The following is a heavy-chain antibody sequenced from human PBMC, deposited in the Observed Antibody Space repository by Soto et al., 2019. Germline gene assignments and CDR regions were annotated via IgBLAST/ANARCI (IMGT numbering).Heavy chain of an antibody. J-gene: IGHJ4*02. D-gene: IGHD6-6*01. CDR2: IYHSGTT. V-gene: IGHV4-38-2*01. Sequence: SETLSLTCGVSGYSLTSGYHWGWIRQPPGKGLEWIGTIYHSGTTYYNPSLMSRVTMSVDTSKNQFSLKVTSATAADTAVYFCVRVYGRSSCFFDSWGQGTLVTVS. CDR3: VRVYGRSSCFFDS. CDR1: GYSLTSGYH.